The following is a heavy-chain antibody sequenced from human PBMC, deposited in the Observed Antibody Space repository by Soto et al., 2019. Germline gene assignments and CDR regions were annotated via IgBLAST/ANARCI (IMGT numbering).Heavy chain of an antibody. CDR1: GYSFTDYH. Sequence: ASVKVSCKASGYSFTDYHIHWVRQAPGQGLEWLGRINPKSGGTSTAQKFQGWVTMTTDTSISTASMELTRLTSDDTTIYYCARGDSTDCSNGVCSFFYNHDMDVWGQGTTVTVSS. D-gene: IGHD2-8*01. CDR3: ARGDSTDCSNGVCSFFYNHDMDV. J-gene: IGHJ6*02. V-gene: IGHV1-2*04. CDR2: INPKSGGT.